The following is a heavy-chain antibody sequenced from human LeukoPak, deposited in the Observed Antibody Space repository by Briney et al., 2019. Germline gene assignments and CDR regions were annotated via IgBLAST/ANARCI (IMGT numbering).Heavy chain of an antibody. Sequence: PSETLSLTCTVSGGSISSYYWSWIRQPPGKGLEWIGYIYYSGSTNYNPSLNRRVTISVDTSKHHFSLTLSSVTAADTSVYYCACGSYLNLFYPWGQGTLLTVSS. V-gene: IGHV4-59*08. D-gene: IGHD1-26*01. CDR2: IYYSGST. J-gene: IGHJ5*02. CDR1: GGSISSYY. CDR3: ACGSYLNLFYP.